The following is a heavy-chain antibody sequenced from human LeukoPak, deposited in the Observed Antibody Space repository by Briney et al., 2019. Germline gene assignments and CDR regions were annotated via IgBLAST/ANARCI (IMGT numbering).Heavy chain of an antibody. Sequence: SIYYSGSTYYHPSLESRIAISVDKCKTQLSLKLRSVTAADTAVYYCARVYSNDGSDYEYYFEYWGQGTLVTVSS. J-gene: IGHJ4*02. CDR2: IYYSGST. V-gene: IGHV4-39*07. CDR3: ARVYSNDGSDYEYYFEY. D-gene: IGHD3-22*01.